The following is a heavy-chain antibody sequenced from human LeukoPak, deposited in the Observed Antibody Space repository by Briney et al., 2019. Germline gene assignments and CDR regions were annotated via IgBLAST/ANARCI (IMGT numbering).Heavy chain of an antibody. V-gene: IGHV1-24*01. Sequence: ASVKVSCKVSGYTLTELSMHWVRQAPGKGLEWMGGFDPGDGETIYAQKFQGRVTMTEDTSTDTAYMELSSLRSEDTAVYYCATDLSGSNYYYMDVWGKGTTVTVSS. D-gene: IGHD3-3*01. CDR3: ATDLSGSNYYYMDV. J-gene: IGHJ6*03. CDR2: FDPGDGET. CDR1: GYTLTELS.